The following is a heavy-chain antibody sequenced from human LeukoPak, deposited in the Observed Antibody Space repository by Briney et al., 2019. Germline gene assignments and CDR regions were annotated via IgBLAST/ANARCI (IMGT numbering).Heavy chain of an antibody. D-gene: IGHD3-22*01. J-gene: IGHJ4*02. CDR1: GFTFSSYA. CDR2: VSSNGAKT. CDR3: ARDLPTSVWDSSGYHPPDY. V-gene: IGHV3-23*01. Sequence: GGSLRLSCAASGFTFSSYAITWVRQAPGKGLEWVSAVSSNGAKTYYADSVKGRFTISRDNYKNMVFLQMNSLRAEDTAVYYCARDLPTSVWDSSGYHPPDYWGQGTLVTVSS.